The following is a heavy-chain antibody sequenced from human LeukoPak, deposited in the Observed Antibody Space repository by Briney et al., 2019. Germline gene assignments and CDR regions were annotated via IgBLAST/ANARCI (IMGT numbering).Heavy chain of an antibody. CDR3: ARASHSSPEAFDY. V-gene: IGHV1-46*01. Sequence: ASVKVSCKASGYTFTNNYMHWVRQAPGQGLEWMGVINPNGGSTSYAQKFQGRVTMTRDTSTSTVYTELSSLRADDTAVYYCARASHSSPEAFDYWGQGTLVTVSS. CDR2: INPNGGST. CDR1: GYTFTNNY. D-gene: IGHD6-13*01. J-gene: IGHJ4*02.